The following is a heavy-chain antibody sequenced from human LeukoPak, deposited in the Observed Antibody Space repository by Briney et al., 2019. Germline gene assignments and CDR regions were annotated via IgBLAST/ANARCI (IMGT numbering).Heavy chain of an antibody. V-gene: IGHV1-69*06. CDR3: ARGSGYYYYYGMDV. CDR2: IIPIFGTA. Sequence: ASVNVSCTASGGTFSSYAISCVRQAPGQGLEWMGGIIPIFGTANYAQKFQGRVAITADKSTSTAYMELSSLRSEDTAVYYCARGSGYYYYYGMDVWGKGTTVTVSS. CDR1: GGTFSSYA. J-gene: IGHJ6*04.